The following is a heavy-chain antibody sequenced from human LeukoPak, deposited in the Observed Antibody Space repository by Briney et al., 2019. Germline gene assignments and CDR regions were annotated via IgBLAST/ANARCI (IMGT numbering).Heavy chain of an antibody. J-gene: IGHJ6*03. CDR3: AKTGGYSYYYYMDV. Sequence: GGSLRLSCAASGFTFSSYAMSWVRQAPRKGLEWVSAISGSGGSTYYADSVKGRFTISRDNSKNTLYLQMNSLRAEDTAVYYCAKTGGYSYYYYMDVWGKRTTVTVSS. CDR2: ISGSGGST. V-gene: IGHV3-23*01. D-gene: IGHD1-26*01. CDR1: GFTFSSYA.